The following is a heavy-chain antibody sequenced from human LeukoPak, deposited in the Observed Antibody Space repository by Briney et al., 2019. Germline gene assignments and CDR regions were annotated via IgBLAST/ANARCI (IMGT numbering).Heavy chain of an antibody. Sequence: ASVKVSCKASGYTFTGYYMHWVRQAPGQGLEWMGWINPNSGGTNYAQKFQGRVTMTRDMSTSTVYMELSSLRSEDTAVYYCARYGHSPYFDSWGQGTLVTVSS. J-gene: IGHJ4*02. CDR1: GYTFTGYY. V-gene: IGHV1-2*02. CDR3: ARYGHSPYFDS. D-gene: IGHD3-10*01. CDR2: INPNSGGT.